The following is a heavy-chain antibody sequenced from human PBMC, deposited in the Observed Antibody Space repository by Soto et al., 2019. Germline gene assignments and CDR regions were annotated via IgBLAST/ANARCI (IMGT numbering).Heavy chain of an antibody. CDR3: ARGVDNDWFDP. Sequence: QVQLQQWGAGLLKPSETLSLTCAVYGGSFSGYYWSWIRQPPGKGLEWIGEINHSESTNYNPSLKSGVTISVATSKNQFSLKLSSVTAADTAVYYCARGVDNDWFDPWGQGPLVTVS. CDR1: GGSFSGYY. J-gene: IGHJ5*02. V-gene: IGHV4-34*01. CDR2: INHSEST.